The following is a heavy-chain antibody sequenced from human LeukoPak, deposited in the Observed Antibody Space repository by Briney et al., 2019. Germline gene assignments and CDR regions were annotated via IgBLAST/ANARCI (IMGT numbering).Heavy chain of an antibody. D-gene: IGHD2-21*02. Sequence: SETLSLTCTVSGDSISNSNYYWAWIRQSPGKGLEWIGSIYYSGSSFYNPSLNSRVTMSADTSKNHFSLKLSSVTAADTAVYYCARDSVTARRDSFDPWGLGTLVTVSS. CDR2: IYYSGSS. CDR1: GDSISNSNYY. CDR3: ARDSVTARRDSFDP. J-gene: IGHJ5*02. V-gene: IGHV4-39*07.